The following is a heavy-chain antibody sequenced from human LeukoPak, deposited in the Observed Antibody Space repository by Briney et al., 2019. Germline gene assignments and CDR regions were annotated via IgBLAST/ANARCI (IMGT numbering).Heavy chain of an antibody. CDR1: GGSFSGYY. V-gene: IGHV4-34*01. Sequence: SETLSLTCAVYGGSFSGYYWSWIRQPPGKGLEWIGEINHSGRTNYNPSLKNRVTISVDTSKNQFSLKLSSVTAADTAVYYCAREVDVWGKGTTVTVSS. CDR2: INHSGRT. J-gene: IGHJ6*04. CDR3: AREVDV.